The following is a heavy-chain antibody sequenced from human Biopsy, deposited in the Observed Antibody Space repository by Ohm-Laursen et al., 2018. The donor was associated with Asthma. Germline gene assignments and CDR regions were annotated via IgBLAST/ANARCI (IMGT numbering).Heavy chain of an antibody. J-gene: IGHJ3*01. D-gene: IGHD3-9*01. Sequence: VASVKVSCNASGYNFISFAIHWVRQAPGQRLEWMGWVNTGNGDTKYSQKFQGRVTITRDTSASTAYIELRSLRSEDTATYYCARTYYDFLTGQVKDVFGAWGQGTMVTVSS. CDR2: VNTGNGDT. CDR3: ARTYYDFLTGQVKDVFGA. V-gene: IGHV1-3*04. CDR1: GYNFISFA.